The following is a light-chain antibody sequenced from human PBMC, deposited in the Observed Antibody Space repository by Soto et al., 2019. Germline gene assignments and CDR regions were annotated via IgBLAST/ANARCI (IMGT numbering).Light chain of an antibody. CDR3: QQYGRSPIT. Sequence: EIVLTQSPATLSLSPGERSTLSCRASQSVGSYLAWYQQKPGQAPRLLIYATSNRATGIPGRFSGSGSGTDFTLTISRLEPEDFAVYYCQQYGRSPITFGQGTRLEIK. CDR1: QSVGSY. V-gene: IGKV3-20*01. CDR2: ATS. J-gene: IGKJ5*01.